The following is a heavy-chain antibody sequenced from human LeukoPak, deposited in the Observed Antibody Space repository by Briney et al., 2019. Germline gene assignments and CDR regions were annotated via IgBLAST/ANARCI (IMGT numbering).Heavy chain of an antibody. CDR3: ARGYYDSSGYQDTKNWFDP. J-gene: IGHJ5*02. V-gene: IGHV4-34*01. D-gene: IGHD3-22*01. CDR1: GGSFSGYY. CDR2: INHSGST. Sequence: PSETLSLTCAVYGGSFSGYYWSWIRQPPGKGLEWIGEINHSGSTNYNPSLKSRVTISVDTSKNQFSLKLGSVTAADTAVYYCARGYYDSSGYQDTKNWFDPWGQGTLVTVSS.